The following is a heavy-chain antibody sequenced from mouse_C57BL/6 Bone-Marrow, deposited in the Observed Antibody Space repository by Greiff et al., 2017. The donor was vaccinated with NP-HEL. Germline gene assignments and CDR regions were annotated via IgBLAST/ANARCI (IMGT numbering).Heavy chain of an antibody. J-gene: IGHJ1*03. CDR1: GYSITSGYY. CDR2: ISYDGSN. CDR3: ARDEGVYWYFDV. Sequence: EVQLVESGPGLVKPSQSLSLTCSVTGYSITSGYYWNWIRQFPGNKLEWMGYISYDGSNNYNPSLKNRISITRDTSKNQFFLKLNSVTTEETATYYCARDEGVYWYFDVWGTGTTLTVPS. V-gene: IGHV3-6*01.